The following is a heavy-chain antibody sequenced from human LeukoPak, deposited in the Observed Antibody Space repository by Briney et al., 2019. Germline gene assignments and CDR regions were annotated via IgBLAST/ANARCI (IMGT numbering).Heavy chain of an antibody. CDR2: ISSSSSYI. V-gene: IGHV3-21*01. J-gene: IGHJ5*02. CDR1: GFTFSSYS. Sequence: GGSLRLSCAASGFTFSSYSMNWVRQAPGKGLEWVSSISSSSSYIYYADSVKGRFTISRDNAKNSLYLQMNSLRAEDTAVYYCAREEPRYYYGSGSYYPNWFDPWGQGTLVTVSS. D-gene: IGHD3-10*01. CDR3: AREEPRYYYGSGSYYPNWFDP.